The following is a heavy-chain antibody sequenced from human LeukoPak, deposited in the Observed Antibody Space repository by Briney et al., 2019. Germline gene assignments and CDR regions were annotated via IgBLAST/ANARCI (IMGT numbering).Heavy chain of an antibody. CDR1: GFAFSTYT. CDR3: ARESEKGTHDVFDF. D-gene: IGHD1-1*01. J-gene: IGHJ3*01. V-gene: IGHV3-48*01. Sequence: PGGSLTLSCAASGFAFSTYTMYWVRQAPGKGLEWLAYISSSGTTTYYADSVLGRFTISRDNAKYSLYLQMNSLRAEDTAVYYCARESEKGTHDVFDFWGQGTMVTVS. CDR2: ISSSGTTT.